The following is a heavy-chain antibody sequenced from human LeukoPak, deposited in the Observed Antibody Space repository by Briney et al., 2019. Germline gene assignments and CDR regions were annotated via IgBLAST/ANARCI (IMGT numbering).Heavy chain of an antibody. D-gene: IGHD3-10*01. V-gene: IGHV1-69*04. CDR3: ARDPANYGSRYYFDY. CDR1: GGTFSSYT. CDR2: IIPILGIA. J-gene: IGHJ4*02. Sequence: ASVKVSCKASGGTFSSYTISWVRQAPGQGLEWMGRIIPILGIANYAQKFQGRVTITADKSTSTAYMELSSLRSEDTAVYYCARDPANYGSRYYFDYWGQGTLVTVSS.